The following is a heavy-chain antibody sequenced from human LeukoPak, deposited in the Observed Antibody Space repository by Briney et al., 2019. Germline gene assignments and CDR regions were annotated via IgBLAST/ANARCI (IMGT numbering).Heavy chain of an antibody. CDR2: ISTTGTTI. Sequence: GGSLRLSCAASGFTFSHYEMNWVRQAPGKGLEWVSYISTTGTTIFYADSVKGRFTISRDNAKNSLLLQMHSLRAEDTAVYYCARGFAPHDFWGQGTLVTVSS. V-gene: IGHV3-48*03. CDR1: GFTFSHYE. CDR3: ARGFAPHDF. J-gene: IGHJ4*02.